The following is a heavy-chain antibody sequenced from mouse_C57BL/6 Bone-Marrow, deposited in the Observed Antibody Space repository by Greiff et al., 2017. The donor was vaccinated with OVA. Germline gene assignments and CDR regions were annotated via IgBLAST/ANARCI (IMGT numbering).Heavy chain of an antibody. CDR3: ARIALDGLKDYYTYFDV. Sequence: QVTLKESGPGILQPSQTLSLTCSFSGFSLSTFGMGVGWIRQPSGKGLEWLAHIWWDDDKYYTPALKSRLTISKDTSKNQVFLKIANVDTADTATYYFARIALDGLKDYYTYFDVWGTGTTVTVSS. J-gene: IGHJ1*03. D-gene: IGHD2-12*01. CDR1: GFSLSTFGMG. V-gene: IGHV8-8*01. CDR2: IWWDDDK.